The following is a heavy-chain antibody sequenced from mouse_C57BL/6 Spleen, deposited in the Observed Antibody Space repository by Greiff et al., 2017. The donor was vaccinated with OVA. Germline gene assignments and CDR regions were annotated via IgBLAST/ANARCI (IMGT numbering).Heavy chain of an antibody. V-gene: IGHV1-59*01. D-gene: IGHD2-4*01. CDR1: GYTFTSYW. CDR3: ARRRFYEYDDAMDY. Sequence: QVQLQQPGAELVRPGTSVKLSCKASGYTFTSYWMHWVKQRPGQGLAWIGVIDPSDSYTNYNQKFKGKATLTVDTSSSTAYMQLSSLTSEDSAVYYCARRRFYEYDDAMDYWGQGTSVTVSS. J-gene: IGHJ4*01. CDR2: IDPSDSYT.